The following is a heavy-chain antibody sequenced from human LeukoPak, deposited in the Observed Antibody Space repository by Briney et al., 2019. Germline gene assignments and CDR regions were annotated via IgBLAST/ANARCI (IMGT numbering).Heavy chain of an antibody. CDR1: GFTFSDYY. V-gene: IGHV3-30*18. J-gene: IGHJ6*02. D-gene: IGHD6-13*01. Sequence: PGGSLRLSCAASGFTFSDYYMSWIRQAPGKGLEWVAVISYDGSNKYYADSVKGRFTISRDNSKNTLYLQMNSLRAEDTAVYYCAKTAGTYYYYYGMDVWGQGTTVTVSS. CDR3: AKTAGTYYYYYGMDV. CDR2: ISYDGSNK.